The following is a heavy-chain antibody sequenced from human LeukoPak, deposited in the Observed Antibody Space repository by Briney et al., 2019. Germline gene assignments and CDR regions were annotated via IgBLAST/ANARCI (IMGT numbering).Heavy chain of an antibody. CDR3: ARSAPGPASDYYYMDV. CDR1: GYSFTSYW. D-gene: IGHD1-14*01. V-gene: IGHV5-51*01. CDR2: IYPGDSDT. Sequence: GESLKISCKGSGYSFTSYWIGWVRQMPGKGLEWMGIIYPGDSDTRYSPSFRGQVTISADKSISTAYLQWSSLKASDTAMYYCARSAPGPASDYYYMDVWGKGTTVTVSS. J-gene: IGHJ6*03.